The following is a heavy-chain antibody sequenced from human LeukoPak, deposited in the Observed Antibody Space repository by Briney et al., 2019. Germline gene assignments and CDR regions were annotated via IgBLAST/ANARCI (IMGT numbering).Heavy chain of an antibody. CDR2: IYYSGST. CDR1: GGSISSSSYY. Sequence: PSETLSLTCTVSGGSISSSSYYWGWIRQPPGKGLEWIGTIYYSGSTYYNPSLQSRVTISVDTSKNQFSLKLGSVTAADTAVYYCARHENDFWSGYKYWGQGTLVTVSS. D-gene: IGHD3-3*01. V-gene: IGHV4-39*01. J-gene: IGHJ4*02. CDR3: ARHENDFWSGYKY.